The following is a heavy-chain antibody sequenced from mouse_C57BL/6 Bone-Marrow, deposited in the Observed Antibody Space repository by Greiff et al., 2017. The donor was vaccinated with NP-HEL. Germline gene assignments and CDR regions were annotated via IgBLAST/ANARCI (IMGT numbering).Heavy chain of an antibody. J-gene: IGHJ2*01. D-gene: IGHD2-5*01. CDR3: ARGNYSKFFDY. CDR2: INPSTGGT. V-gene: IGHV1-42*01. CDR1: GYSFTGYY. Sequence: EVQLQQSGPELVKPGASVKISCKASGYSFTGYYMNWVKQSPETSLEWIGEINPSTGGTTYNQKFKAKATLTVDKSSSTAYMQLKSLTSEDSAVYYCARGNYSKFFDYWGQGTTLTVSS.